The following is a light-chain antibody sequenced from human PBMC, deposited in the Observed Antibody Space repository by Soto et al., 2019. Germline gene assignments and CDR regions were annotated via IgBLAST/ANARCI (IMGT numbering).Light chain of an antibody. CDR3: AAWDDSLSGVV. J-gene: IGLJ2*01. V-gene: IGLV1-47*01. CDR2: RNS. Sequence: QSVLTQPPSASGTPGQRVTISCSGSSSNIGSNYVYWYQQLPGTVPQLLIYRNSERPSGFPDRFSGSKSGTSASLAISGLRSEDEADYYCAAWDDSLSGVVFGGGTQLTVL. CDR1: SSNIGSNY.